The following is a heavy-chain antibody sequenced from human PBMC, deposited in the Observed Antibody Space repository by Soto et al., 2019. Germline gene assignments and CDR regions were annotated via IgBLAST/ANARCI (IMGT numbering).Heavy chain of an antibody. Sequence: PSETLSLTCTVSGGSISSSSYYWGWIRQPPGKGLEWIGDINHSGSTNYNPSLKSRVTISVDTSKNQFSLKLSSVTAADTAVYYCARRCKYCSGGSCYRLFDYWGQGTLVTVSS. CDR1: GGSISSSSYY. V-gene: IGHV4-39*07. J-gene: IGHJ4*02. D-gene: IGHD2-15*01. CDR3: ARRCKYCSGGSCYRLFDY. CDR2: INHSGST.